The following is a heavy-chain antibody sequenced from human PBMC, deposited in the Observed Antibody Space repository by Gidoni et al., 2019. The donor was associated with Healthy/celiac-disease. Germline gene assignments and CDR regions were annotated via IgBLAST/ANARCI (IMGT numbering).Heavy chain of an antibody. J-gene: IGHJ6*02. CDR1: GFTFISYG. Sequence: QVQLVESGGGVVQPGRSLRLSCAASGFTFISYGMHWVRQAPGKGLEWVAVISYDGSNKYYADSVKGRFTISRDNSKNTLYLQMNSLRAEDTAVYYCAKVGPARPYYYYYYGMDVWGQGTTVTVSS. V-gene: IGHV3-30*18. D-gene: IGHD6-6*01. CDR2: ISYDGSNK. CDR3: AKVGPARPYYYYYYGMDV.